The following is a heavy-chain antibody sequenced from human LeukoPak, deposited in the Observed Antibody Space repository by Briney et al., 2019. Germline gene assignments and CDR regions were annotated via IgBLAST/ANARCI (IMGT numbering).Heavy chain of an antibody. J-gene: IGHJ4*02. CDR3: ARVRRSSGYYFDY. D-gene: IGHD3-22*01. CDR2: ISSSSSTI. Sequence: GGSLRLSCAASGSTFSSYSMNWVRQAPGKGLEWVSYISSSSSTIYYADSVKGRFTISRDNAKNSLYLQMNSLRAEDTAVYYCARVRRSSGYYFDYWGQGTLVTVSS. CDR1: GSTFSSYS. V-gene: IGHV3-48*01.